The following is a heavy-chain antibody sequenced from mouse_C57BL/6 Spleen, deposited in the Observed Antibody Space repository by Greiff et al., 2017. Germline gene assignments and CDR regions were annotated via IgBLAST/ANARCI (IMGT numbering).Heavy chain of an antibody. CDR2: IFPGSGST. V-gene: IGHV1-9*01. J-gene: IGHJ4*01. D-gene: IGHD1-1*02. CDR3: ARVDYFGDD. CDR1: GYTFTGYW. Sequence: QVQLQQSGAELMKPGASVQLSCKATGYTFTGYWIEWVKQRHGHGLEWIGAIFPGSGSTNYNEKFKGKATFTADTFSISAYMQLSRLTTEDSAFYYCARVDYFGDDWGQGTSVTVSS.